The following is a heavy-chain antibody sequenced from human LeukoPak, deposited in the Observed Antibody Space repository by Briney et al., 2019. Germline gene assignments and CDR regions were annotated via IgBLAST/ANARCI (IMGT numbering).Heavy chain of an antibody. V-gene: IGHV3-7*05. Sequence: QPGESLRLSCEASGFTFNSYWMSWVRQAPGKGLEWVADINEDGSTIYYVNSVKGRFTISRDNAKNSLSLQLNTLRAEDRAVYYCARWSYVSGTWFLDSWGQGALVTVSS. CDR3: ARWSYVSGTWFLDS. CDR2: INEDGSTI. D-gene: IGHD3-10*01. J-gene: IGHJ4*02. CDR1: GFTFNSYW.